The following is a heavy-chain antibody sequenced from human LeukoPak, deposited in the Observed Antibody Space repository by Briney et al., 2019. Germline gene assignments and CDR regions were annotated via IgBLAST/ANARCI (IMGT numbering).Heavy chain of an antibody. CDR3: AKGHDIAMTNGAFDI. CDR1: GLTFTTSV. CDR2: LSDDGRDE. J-gene: IGHJ3*02. V-gene: IGHV3-30*18. D-gene: IGHD5-18*01. Sequence: PGGSLRLSCAASGLTFTTSVINWVRQAPGKGLEWVAALSDDGRDEYYAESVKGRFTISRDNSKNTVHLHMNSLRAEDTAVYYCAKGHDIAMTNGAFDIWGQGTMVTVSS.